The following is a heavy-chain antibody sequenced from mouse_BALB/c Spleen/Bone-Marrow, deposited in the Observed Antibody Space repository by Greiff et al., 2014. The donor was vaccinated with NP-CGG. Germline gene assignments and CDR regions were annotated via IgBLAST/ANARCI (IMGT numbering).Heavy chain of an antibody. CDR2: IDPANGNT. V-gene: IGHV14-3*02. CDR3: VNYRYEYYFDY. D-gene: IGHD2-14*01. Sequence: EVQLQESGAELVKPGASVKLSCTASGFNIKDTYMHWVKQRPEQGLDWIGRIDPANGNTKYDPKFQGKATITADTSSNTAYLQLSSLTSEDTAVYYCVNYRYEYYFDYWGQGTTLTVSS. CDR1: GFNIKDTY. J-gene: IGHJ2*01.